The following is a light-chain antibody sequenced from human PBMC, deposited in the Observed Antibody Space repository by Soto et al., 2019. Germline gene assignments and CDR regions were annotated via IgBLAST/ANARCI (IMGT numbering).Light chain of an antibody. CDR2: LGS. CDR1: QSLLHRNGYNY. CDR3: MQALQTPLT. Sequence: DIVMTQSPLSLPVTPGEPASISCRSSQSLLHRNGYNYLDWYLQKPGQSPQLLIHLGSNRASGVPDRFSGSGSCTDFTLKISRVEAEDVWVYYCMQALQTPLTFGGGTNVEIK. J-gene: IGKJ4*01. V-gene: IGKV2-28*01.